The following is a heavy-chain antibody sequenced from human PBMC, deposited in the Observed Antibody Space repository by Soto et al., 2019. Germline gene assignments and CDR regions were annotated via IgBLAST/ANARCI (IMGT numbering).Heavy chain of an antibody. D-gene: IGHD5-12*01. CDR2: ISGSGGTT. J-gene: IGHJ2*01. CDR3: ANDHGGYAPWYLDI. CDR1: GFTFNSYA. Sequence: EVQLLESGGGLVQPGGSLRLSCAASGFTFNSYAMSCVRQAPGKGLEWVSGISGSGGTTYYADSVKGRFTISRDNSKNTLYLQMNSLRAEDTAVYYCANDHGGYAPWYLDIWGRGTLVTVSS. V-gene: IGHV3-23*01.